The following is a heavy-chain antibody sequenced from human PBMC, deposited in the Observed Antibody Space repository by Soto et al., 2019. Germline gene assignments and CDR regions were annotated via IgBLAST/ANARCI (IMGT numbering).Heavy chain of an antibody. J-gene: IGHJ4*02. CDR2: IGADNGDT. D-gene: IGHD1-1*01. Sequence: ASVKVSCKASGYTFSTYGFSWVRQAPGQGLEWMGWIGADNGDTNYAQNFQGRVTMTTDTSATTSYMELRSLTSDDTAVYVCARDWKGAEGFDPWGQGTLVTVSS. CDR1: GYTFSTYG. CDR3: ARDWKGAEGFDP. V-gene: IGHV1-18*01.